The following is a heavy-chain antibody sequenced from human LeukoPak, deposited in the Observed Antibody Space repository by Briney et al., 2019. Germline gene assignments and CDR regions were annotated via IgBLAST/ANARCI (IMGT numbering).Heavy chain of an antibody. CDR1: GYTFTSYG. CDR3: ARENGYSYGSNNFDY. J-gene: IGHJ4*02. V-gene: IGHV1-18*01. CDR2: ISAYNGNT. D-gene: IGHD5-18*01. Sequence: ASVKVSCKASGYTFTSYGISWVRQAPGQGLEWMGWISAYNGNTNYAQKLQGRVTMTTDTSTSTAYTELRSLRSDDTAVYYCARENGYSYGSNNFDYWGQGTLVTVSS.